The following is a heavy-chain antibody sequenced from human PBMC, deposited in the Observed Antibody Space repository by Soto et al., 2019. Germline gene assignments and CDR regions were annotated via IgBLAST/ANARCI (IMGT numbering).Heavy chain of an antibody. Sequence: EVEMLESGGGLVQPGGSLRLSCAASGFTFSVYAMSWVRQPPGKGLERVSDISGRGDDTYYADSVKGRFTISRDNTKNMTYLQMDSLRSEDTAVNHCAKKQTSTVTTACDYWGKGTLVTSSS. CDR3: AKKQTSTVTTACDY. D-gene: IGHD4-17*01. CDR2: ISGRGDDT. J-gene: IGHJ4*02. V-gene: IGHV3-23*01. CDR1: GFTFSVYA.